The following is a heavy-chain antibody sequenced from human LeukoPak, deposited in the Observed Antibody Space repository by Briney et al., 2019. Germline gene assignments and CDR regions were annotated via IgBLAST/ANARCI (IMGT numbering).Heavy chain of an antibody. D-gene: IGHD2-21*02. J-gene: IGHJ4*02. Sequence: ASVKVSCKASGFTFSNSAIQWVRQARGQRLEWIGWIGVGRGNTNYAQKFQQRVTITRDMYTSTAYMELSSLRSEDTAVYYCAVEVYRGGDCCHFDYWGQGTLVTVSS. CDR2: IGVGRGNT. V-gene: IGHV1-58*02. CDR1: GFTFSNSA. CDR3: AVEVYRGGDCCHFDY.